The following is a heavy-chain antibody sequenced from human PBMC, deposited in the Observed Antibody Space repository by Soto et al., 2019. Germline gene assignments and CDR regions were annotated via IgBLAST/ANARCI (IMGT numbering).Heavy chain of an antibody. CDR3: ARHFSVDYFDS. Sequence: SETLSLTCAVSGDSISSGGYSWSWIRQPPGKGLEWIGSIYYSGTTYYNPSLKSRVTFSVDRSKNQFSLKLSSVTAADTAVYYCARHFSVDYFDSWGQGALVTVSS. V-gene: IGHV4-39*01. CDR2: IYYSGTT. J-gene: IGHJ4*02. CDR1: GDSISSGGYS.